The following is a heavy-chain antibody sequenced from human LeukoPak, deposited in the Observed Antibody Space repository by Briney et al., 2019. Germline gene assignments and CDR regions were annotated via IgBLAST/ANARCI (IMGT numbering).Heavy chain of an antibody. D-gene: IGHD5-18*01. V-gene: IGHV1-69*05. Sequence: SVKVSCKASGGTFTSYAISWVRQAPGQGLEWMGGIIPIFGTANYAQKFQGRVTITTDESTSTVYMELSSLRSEDTAVYYCARAVDTAMADAFDIWGQGTMVTVSS. CDR3: ARAVDTAMADAFDI. CDR2: IIPIFGTA. CDR1: GGTFTSYA. J-gene: IGHJ3*02.